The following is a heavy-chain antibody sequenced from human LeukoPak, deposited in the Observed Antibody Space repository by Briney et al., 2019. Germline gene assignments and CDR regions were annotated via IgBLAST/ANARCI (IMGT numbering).Heavy chain of an antibody. Sequence: GESLKISCKGSGYSFTTYWIGWVRQMPGKGLEWTGIIYPGDSETRYSPSFQGQVTISADKSISTAYLQWSSLKASDTAMYFCARGDYNPFYFDYWGQGTLVTVSS. CDR1: GYSFTTYW. CDR3: ARGDYNPFYFDY. D-gene: IGHD4-11*01. V-gene: IGHV5-51*01. CDR2: IYPGDSET. J-gene: IGHJ4*02.